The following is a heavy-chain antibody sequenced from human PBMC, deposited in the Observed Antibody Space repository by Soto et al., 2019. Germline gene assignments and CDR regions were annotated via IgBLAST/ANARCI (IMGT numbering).Heavy chain of an antibody. D-gene: IGHD1-1*01. CDR2: IYYIGNT. J-gene: IGHJ4*02. Sequence: PSETLSLTCSVSGGSISSSNYYWAWIRQPPGKGLEWIGSIYYIGNTYYNPSLKSRVTMSVDTSKNQFSPKVTSVTAADTAIYYCATEDRTNGYNYDYWGQGTLVTVSS. V-gene: IGHV4-39*01. CDR3: ATEDRTNGYNYDY. CDR1: GGSISSSNYY.